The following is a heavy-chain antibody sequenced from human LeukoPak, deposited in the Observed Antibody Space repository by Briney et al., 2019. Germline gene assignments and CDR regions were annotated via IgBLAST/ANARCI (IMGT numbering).Heavy chain of an antibody. D-gene: IGHD2-8*01. CDR2: ISWNSGSI. Sequence: QPGRSLRLSCAASGFTFDDYAMHWVRQAPGKGLEWVSGISWNSGSIGYADSVKGRFTISRDNAKNSLYLQMNSLRAEDTALYYCAKVKGVYYFDYWGQGTLVTVSS. J-gene: IGHJ4*02. V-gene: IGHV3-9*01. CDR3: AKVKGVYYFDY. CDR1: GFTFDDYA.